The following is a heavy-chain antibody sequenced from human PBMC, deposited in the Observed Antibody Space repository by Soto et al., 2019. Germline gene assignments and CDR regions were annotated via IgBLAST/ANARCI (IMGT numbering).Heavy chain of an antibody. V-gene: IGHV3-15*01. CDR2: IKSNTDAGTT. CDR3: VSDAYQLITGHYYCYMDV. Sequence: EVQLVESGGGLVKPGVSLRLSCAASGFTFSKAWMSWVRQAPGQGLECVGLIKSNTDAGTTAYAAPVKGRFTISRPDSTKTLYMQMKSLRTEDTAVYYCVSDAYQLITGHYYCYMDVWGKGTTVTVSS. J-gene: IGHJ6*03. D-gene: IGHD2-2*01. CDR1: GFTFSKAW.